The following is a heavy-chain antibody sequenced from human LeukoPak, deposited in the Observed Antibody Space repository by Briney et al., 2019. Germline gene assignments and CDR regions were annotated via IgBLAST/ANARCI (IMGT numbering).Heavy chain of an antibody. CDR2: TYYRSKWYH. CDR3: ARGNRDFDS. Sequence: SQTLSLTCAISGDSVSTNSAAWNWIRQSPSRGLEWLGRTYYRSKWYHDYAPSVQSRITINPGTSKNQFSLHLNSVTPEDTAVYYCARGNRDFDSWGQGTLVTVSS. CDR1: GDSVSTNSAA. J-gene: IGHJ5*01. V-gene: IGHV6-1*01. D-gene: IGHD2-21*02.